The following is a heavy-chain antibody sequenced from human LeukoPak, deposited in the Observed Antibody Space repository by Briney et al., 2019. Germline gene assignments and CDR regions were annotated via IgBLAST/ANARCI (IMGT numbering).Heavy chain of an antibody. D-gene: IGHD7-27*01. Sequence: GGSLRLSCEASGFTFGTYGMTWVRQAPGKGLEWVSGITGSSTWTYYADSVRGRFTISRDNSKNTLHLQMSNLTADDTAIYYCARELVSLGTGYFDLWGRGTLVTVSS. CDR3: ARELVSLGTGYFDL. CDR1: GFTFGTYG. V-gene: IGHV3-23*01. CDR2: ITGSSTWT. J-gene: IGHJ2*01.